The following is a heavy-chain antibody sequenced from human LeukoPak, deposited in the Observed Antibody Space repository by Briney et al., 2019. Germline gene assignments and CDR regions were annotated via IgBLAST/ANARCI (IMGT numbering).Heavy chain of an antibody. CDR2: ISGGGNYA. J-gene: IGHJ4*02. CDR3: AKTQGYSVYDPMSH. V-gene: IGHV3-23*01. CDR1: GFTFSSYA. Sequence: GGSLRLSCAASGFTFSSYAMSWVRQAPGKGLEWVSGISGGGNYAYYADSVKGRFTISRDDSKNTLYLQMNSLRAEDTAVYYCAKTQGYSVYDPMSHWGQGTLVTVSS. D-gene: IGHD5/OR15-5a*01.